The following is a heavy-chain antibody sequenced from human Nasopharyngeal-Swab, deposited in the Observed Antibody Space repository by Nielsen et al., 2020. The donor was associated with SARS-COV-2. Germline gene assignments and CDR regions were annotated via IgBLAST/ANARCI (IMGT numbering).Heavy chain of an antibody. J-gene: IGHJ6*02. V-gene: IGHV3-11*05. CDR2: ISSSSSYT. D-gene: IGHD3-3*01. CDR1: GFTFSDYY. Sequence: GESLKISCAASGFTFSDYYMSWIRQAPGKGLEWGSYISSSSSYTNYADSVKGRFTISRDNAKNSLYLQMNSLRAEDTVVYYCARERGLRFLEWLSLWDGMDVWGQGTTVTVSS. CDR3: ARERGLRFLEWLSLWDGMDV.